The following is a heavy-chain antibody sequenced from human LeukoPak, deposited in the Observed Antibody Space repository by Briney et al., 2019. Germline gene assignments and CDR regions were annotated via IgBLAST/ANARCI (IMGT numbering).Heavy chain of an antibody. Sequence: GRSLRGYCAAPGFAFRNYGLHCVRQAPGTGLEGVADIWYDGSNEKYADSVKGQLTISRDKSQNTLYLQMNGLRAEGTAVYYWAGDRGESAVAGTHVLVDFDYWRQGTLDTVSS. CDR1: GFAFRNYG. CDR2: IWYDGSNE. D-gene: IGHD6-19*01. CDR3: AGDRGESAVAGTHVLVDFDY. V-gene: IGHV3-33*01. J-gene: IGHJ4*02.